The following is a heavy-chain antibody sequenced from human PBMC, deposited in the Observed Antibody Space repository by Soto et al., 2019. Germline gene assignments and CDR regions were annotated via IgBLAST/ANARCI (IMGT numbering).Heavy chain of an antibody. CDR1: GGSISSYY. V-gene: IGHV4-59*08. D-gene: IGHD3-16*02. CDR2: IYYSGST. J-gene: IGHJ4*02. CDR3: ARRYRYCFDY. Sequence: SETLSLTCTVSGGSISSYYWSWIRQPPGKGLEWIGYIYYSGSTNYNPSLKSRVTISVDTSKNQFSLKLSSVTAADTAVYYCARRYRYCFDYWGRGTLVLVSS.